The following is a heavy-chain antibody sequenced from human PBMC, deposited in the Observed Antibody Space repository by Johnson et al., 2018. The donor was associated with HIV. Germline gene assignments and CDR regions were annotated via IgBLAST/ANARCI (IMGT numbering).Heavy chain of an antibody. V-gene: IGHV3-23*04. D-gene: IGHD4-17*01. J-gene: IGHJ3*02. CDR2: ISGSGGST. CDR3: ARDGGNDYGDYVGGGALDI. CDR1: GFTFDDYG. Sequence: VQLVESGGGVVRPGGSLRLSCAASGFTFDDYGMSWVRQAPGKGLEWVSAISGSGGSTYYADSVKGPFTLSRDNSKNTLYLQMNSLRAEDTAVYYCARDGGNDYGDYVGGGALDIWGQGTMVTVSS.